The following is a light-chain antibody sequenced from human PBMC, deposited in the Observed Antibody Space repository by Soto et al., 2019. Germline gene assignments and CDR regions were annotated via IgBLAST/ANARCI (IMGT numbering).Light chain of an antibody. CDR3: SSYTARSTWV. CDR2: EVS. CDR1: SSDVGGYNY. V-gene: IGLV2-14*01. J-gene: IGLJ3*02. Sequence: QSALTQPASVSGSPGQSITISCTGTSSDVGGYNYVSWYQQHPGTSPKLMIYEVSNRPSGVSKRFSGSKSGNTASLIISGLQAEDEGDYYCSSYTARSTWVFGGGTKVTVL.